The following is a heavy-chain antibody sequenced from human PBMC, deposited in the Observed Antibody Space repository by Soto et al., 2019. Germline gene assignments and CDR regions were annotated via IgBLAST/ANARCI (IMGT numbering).Heavy chain of an antibody. CDR2: IYFSGST. D-gene: IGHD1-26*01. CDR1: GASINSGGYY. V-gene: IGHV4-31*01. CDR3: ASGHAWEVLLAY. Sequence: QVQLQESGPGLVKPSQTLSLTCTVSGASINSGGYYWSWIRQLPGKGLEWIGYIYFSGSTYYNPSLESLVTLSLDTSHNQFALKLSSVTAADTAVYYCASGHAWEVLLAYWGQGTLVTVSS. J-gene: IGHJ4*02.